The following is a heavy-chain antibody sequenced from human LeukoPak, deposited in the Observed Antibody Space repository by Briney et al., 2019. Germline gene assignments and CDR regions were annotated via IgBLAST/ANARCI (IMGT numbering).Heavy chain of an antibody. J-gene: IGHJ4*02. Sequence: GGSLRLSCAASGFTLGSYAMSWVRQAPGKGLEWVSAISGSGGSTYYADSVKGRFTISRDNSENTLYLQMNSLRAEDTAVYYCAKLGYGDEVDYWGQGTLVTVSS. CDR1: GFTLGSYA. V-gene: IGHV3-23*01. D-gene: IGHD4-17*01. CDR2: ISGSGGST. CDR3: AKLGYGDEVDY.